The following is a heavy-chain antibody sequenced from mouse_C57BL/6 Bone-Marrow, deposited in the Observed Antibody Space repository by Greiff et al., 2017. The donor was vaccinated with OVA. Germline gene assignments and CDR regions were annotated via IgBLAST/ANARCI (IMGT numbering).Heavy chain of an antibody. J-gene: IGHJ2*01. CDR2: ISSGGSYT. V-gene: IGHV5-6*01. CDR3: AITTVEGDY. Sequence: EVQRVESGGDLVKPGGSLKLSCAASGFTFSSYCMSWVRQTPDKRLEWVATISSGGSYTYYPDSVKGRVTISRDNAKTTLYQQMSSLKAEDAATYYCAITTVEGDYWGQGTTLTVSS. CDR1: GFTFSSYC. D-gene: IGHD1-1*01.